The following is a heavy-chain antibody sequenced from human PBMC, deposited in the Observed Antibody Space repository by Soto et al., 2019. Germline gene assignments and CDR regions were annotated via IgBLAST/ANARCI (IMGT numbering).Heavy chain of an antibody. J-gene: IGHJ3*02. CDR2: ISAYNGNT. Sequence: ASVKVSCKASGYTFTSYGISWVRQAPGQGLEWMGWISAYNGNTNYAQKLQGRVTMTTDTSTSTAYMELRSLRSDDTAVYYCARDRGGMFSSSWYEQDAFDIWGQGTMVTVSS. CDR3: ARDRGGMFSSSWYEQDAFDI. V-gene: IGHV1-18*01. CDR1: GYTFTSYG. D-gene: IGHD6-13*01.